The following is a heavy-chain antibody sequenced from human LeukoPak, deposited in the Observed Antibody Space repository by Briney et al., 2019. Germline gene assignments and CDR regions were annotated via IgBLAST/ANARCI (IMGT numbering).Heavy chain of an antibody. CDR3: ARVGRGNYNAQDAFDI. Sequence: ASVKVSCKASGYTFTSYGISWVRQAPGQGLEWMGGIIPIFGTANYAQKFQGRVTITADESTSTAYMELSSLRSEDTAVYYCARVGRGNYNAQDAFDIWGQGTMVTVSS. D-gene: IGHD4-11*01. J-gene: IGHJ3*02. CDR2: IIPIFGTA. CDR1: GYTFTSYG. V-gene: IGHV1-69*13.